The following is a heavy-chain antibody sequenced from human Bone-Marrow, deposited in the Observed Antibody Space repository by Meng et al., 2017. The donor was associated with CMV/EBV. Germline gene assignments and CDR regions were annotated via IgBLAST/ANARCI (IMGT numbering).Heavy chain of an antibody. CDR3: ARLIFFPAAPVAGFDY. CDR1: GGSISSSSYY. Sequence: SETLSLTCTVPGGSISSSSYYWGWIRQPPGKGLEWVGSIYYSGSTYYNPSLMSRVTISVDTSKNQFSMKLSSLTAADMAVYYCARLIFFPAAPVAGFDYWGQGTLVTVSS. J-gene: IGHJ4*02. V-gene: IGHV4-39*01. D-gene: IGHD2-2*01. CDR2: IYYSGST.